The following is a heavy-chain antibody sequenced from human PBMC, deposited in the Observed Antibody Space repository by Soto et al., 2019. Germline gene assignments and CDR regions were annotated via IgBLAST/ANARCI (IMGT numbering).Heavy chain of an antibody. CDR1: GYTITSYA. Sequence: ALVKVSCKASGYTITSYAMHWVRQAPGQRLEWMGWINAGNGNTKYSQKFQGRVTITRDTSASTAYMELSSLRSEDTAVYYCARGIGYYDFWSGYYTPDDFDYWGQGTLVTVSS. CDR3: ARGIGYYDFWSGYYTPDDFDY. V-gene: IGHV1-3*01. J-gene: IGHJ4*02. D-gene: IGHD3-3*01. CDR2: INAGNGNT.